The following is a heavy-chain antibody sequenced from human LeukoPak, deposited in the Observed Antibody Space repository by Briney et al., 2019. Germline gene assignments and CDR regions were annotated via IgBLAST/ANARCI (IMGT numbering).Heavy chain of an antibody. Sequence: PGGSLRLSCAASGFTFSSYGMHWVRQAPGKGLEWVAVISYDGSNKYYADSVKGRLTISRDNSKNTLYLQMNSLRAEDTAVYYCAKDDYGEGGYYYYYYGMDVWGKGTTVTVSS. CDR3: AKDDYGEGGYYYYYYGMDV. J-gene: IGHJ6*04. V-gene: IGHV3-30*18. CDR2: ISYDGSNK. D-gene: IGHD4-17*01. CDR1: GFTFSSYG.